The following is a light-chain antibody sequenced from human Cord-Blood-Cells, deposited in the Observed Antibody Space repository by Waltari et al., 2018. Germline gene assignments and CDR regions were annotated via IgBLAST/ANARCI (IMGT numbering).Light chain of an antibody. J-gene: IGLJ2*01. CDR1: VLAKKY. CDR3: YSAADNNLV. V-gene: IGLV3-27*01. Sequence: SHELTQPSSVSVSPGQTARITCSGDVLAKKYARWFQQKPGQAPVLVIYKDSERPSGIPGRFSGSSSGTTVTLTISGAQVEDEADYYCYSAADNNLVFGGGTKLTVL. CDR2: KDS.